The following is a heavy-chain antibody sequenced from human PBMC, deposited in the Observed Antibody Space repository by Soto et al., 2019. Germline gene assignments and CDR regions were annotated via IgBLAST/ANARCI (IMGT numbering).Heavy chain of an antibody. D-gene: IGHD5-18*01. CDR1: GRYFGIFY. V-gene: IGHV4-34*01. CDR3: ARKRGGYSYGYNPVYYYYYAMDV. J-gene: IGHJ6*02. CDR2: INHSGST. Sequence: TLSPTRVLYGRYFGIFYRSCIRPPAEDVLGWIGEINHSGSTNYNPSLKSRVTISVDTSKNQFSLKLSSVTAADTAVYYCARKRGGYSYGYNPVYYYYYAMDVWGQGTTVTVS.